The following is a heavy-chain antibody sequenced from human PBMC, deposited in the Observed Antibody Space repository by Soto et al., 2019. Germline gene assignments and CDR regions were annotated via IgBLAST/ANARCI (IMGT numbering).Heavy chain of an antibody. CDR1: GGSISSGGYY. D-gene: IGHD3-22*01. CDR2: IYYSGST. J-gene: IGHJ3*02. V-gene: IGHV4-31*03. Sequence: PSETLSLTCTVSGGSISSGGYYWSWIRQHPGKGLEWIGYIYYSGSTYYNPSLKSRVTISVDTSKNQFSLKLSSVTAADTAVYYCAREKGGVYYYDSRGYYSCGAFDIWGQGTMVTVSS. CDR3: AREKGGVYYYDSRGYYSCGAFDI.